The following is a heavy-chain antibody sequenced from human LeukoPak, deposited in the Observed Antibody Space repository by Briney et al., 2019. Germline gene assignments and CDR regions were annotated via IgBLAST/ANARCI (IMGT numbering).Heavy chain of an antibody. CDR2: ISGSGGST. CDR1: GFTFSSYA. Sequence: GGSLRLSCAASGFTFSSYAMSWVRQAPGRGLEWVSAISGSGGSTYYADSVKGRFTISRDNSKNTLYQQMNSLRAEDTAVYYCAKDAQSNYDFWSGYLYTYYFDYWGQGTLVTVSS. CDR3: AKDAQSNYDFWSGYLYTYYFDY. D-gene: IGHD3-3*01. V-gene: IGHV3-23*01. J-gene: IGHJ4*02.